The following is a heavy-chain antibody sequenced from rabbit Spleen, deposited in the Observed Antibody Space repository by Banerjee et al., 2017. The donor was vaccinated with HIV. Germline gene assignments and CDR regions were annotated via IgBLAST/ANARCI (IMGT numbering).Heavy chain of an antibody. D-gene: IGHD8-1*01. CDR3: ARDTGSSFSSYGMDL. J-gene: IGHJ6*01. Sequence: QEQLVESGGGLVKPEGSLTLTCKASAFSFSDRDVMCWVRQAPGKGLEWIACINTATGKPVYATWAKGRFTISTTSSTTVTLQMTSLTAADTATYFCARDTGSSFSSYGMDLWGPGTLVTVS. V-gene: IGHV1S45*01. CDR2: INTATGKP. CDR1: AFSFSDRDV.